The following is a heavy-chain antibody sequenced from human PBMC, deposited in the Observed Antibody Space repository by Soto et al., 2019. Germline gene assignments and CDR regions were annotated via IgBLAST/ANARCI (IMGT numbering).Heavy chain of an antibody. CDR1: GFTFSSYA. Sequence: QVQLVESGGGVVQPGRSLRLSCAASGFTFSSYAMHWVRQAPGQGLEWVAVISHDGSNKYSADSVKGRFTISRDNSKNALYLQMNSLRAEDTAVYYCAKDEGGMDVWGQGTTVTVSS. CDR2: ISHDGSNK. J-gene: IGHJ6*02. CDR3: AKDEGGMDV. D-gene: IGHD3-16*01. V-gene: IGHV3-30-3*01.